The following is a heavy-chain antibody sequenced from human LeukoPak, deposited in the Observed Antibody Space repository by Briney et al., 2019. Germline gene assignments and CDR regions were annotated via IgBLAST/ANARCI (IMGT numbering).Heavy chain of an antibody. CDR2: ISYDGSNK. V-gene: IGHV3-30*01. D-gene: IGHD2-15*01. CDR1: GFTFSSYA. J-gene: IGHJ4*02. CDR3: ARGGQIDY. Sequence: GGSLRLSCAASGFTFSSYAMHWVRQAPGKGLEWVAVISYDGSNKYYADSAKGRFTISRDNSKNTLYLQMNSLRAEDTAVYYCARGGQIDYWGQGTLVTVSS.